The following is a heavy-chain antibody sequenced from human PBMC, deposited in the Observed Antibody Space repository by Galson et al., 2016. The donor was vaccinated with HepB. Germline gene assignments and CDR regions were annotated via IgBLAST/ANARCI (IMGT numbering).Heavy chain of an antibody. Sequence: SLRLSCAASGFTFRTYWMHWVRQAPGKGLVWVSRIHSDGSGATYADSVKGRFTISRDNGKNTVYLQMNHQRAEDTAVYYCAREGDPDDFWTGYYNPSYGMDVWGQGTTVTDSS. J-gene: IGHJ6*02. CDR1: GFTFRTYW. CDR3: AREGDPDDFWTGYYNPSYGMDV. CDR2: IHSDGSGA. V-gene: IGHV3-74*01. D-gene: IGHD3/OR15-3a*01.